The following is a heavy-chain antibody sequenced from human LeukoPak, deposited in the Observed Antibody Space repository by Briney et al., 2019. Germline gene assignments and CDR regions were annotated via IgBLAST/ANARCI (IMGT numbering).Heavy chain of an antibody. CDR2: ISSSGGSI. CDR1: GFTFRSYE. CDR3: ARGALGHSHGYYYFDY. V-gene: IGHV3-48*03. Sequence: GGSLRLSCAASGFTFRSYEMNWVRQAPGKGLEWVSYISSSGGSIYYADSVKGRFTISRDNAKDSLYLQMNSLRAEDTAVYYCARGALGHSHGYYYFDYWGQGTLVTVSS. D-gene: IGHD5-18*01. J-gene: IGHJ4*02.